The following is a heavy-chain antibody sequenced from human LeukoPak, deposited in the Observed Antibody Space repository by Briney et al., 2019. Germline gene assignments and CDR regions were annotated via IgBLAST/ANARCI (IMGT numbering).Heavy chain of an antibody. CDR3: ARVRSSGYSWFDP. D-gene: IGHD3-22*01. J-gene: IGHJ5*02. Sequence: PSETLSLTCAVYGGSFSGYYWSWIRQPPGKGLEWIGEINHSGSTNYNPSLKSRVTISVDTSKNQFSLKLSSVTAADTAVYYCARVRSSGYSWFDPWGQGTLVTVSS. V-gene: IGHV4-34*01. CDR2: INHSGST. CDR1: GGSFSGYY.